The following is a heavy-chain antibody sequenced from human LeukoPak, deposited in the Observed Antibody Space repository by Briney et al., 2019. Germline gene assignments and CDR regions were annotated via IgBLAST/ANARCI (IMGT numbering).Heavy chain of an antibody. CDR1: GFTFSSYW. D-gene: IGHD3-10*01. J-gene: IGHJ6*02. CDR3: ARDPTPSLFYFHYYGMDV. Sequence: GGSLRLSCAASGFTFSSYWMHWVRQAPGKGLVWVSRINSDGSSTSYADSVKGRFTISRDNAKNTLYLQMNSLRAEDTAVYYCARDPTPSLFYFHYYGMDVWGQGTTVTVSS. CDR2: INSDGSST. V-gene: IGHV3-74*01.